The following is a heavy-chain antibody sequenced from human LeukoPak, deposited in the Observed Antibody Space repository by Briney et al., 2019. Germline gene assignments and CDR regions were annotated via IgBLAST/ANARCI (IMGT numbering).Heavy chain of an antibody. Sequence: ASVKVSCKASGYSFTDYYIHWVRQAPGQGLEWMGWINPNSGGTNYAQKFQGSVTMTRDTSISTAYMELSRLRSDDTAVYYCARVRYYDSSGYQLDAFDIWGQGTMVTVSS. CDR1: GYSFTDYY. V-gene: IGHV1-2*02. D-gene: IGHD3-22*01. CDR3: ARVRYYDSSGYQLDAFDI. CDR2: INPNSGGT. J-gene: IGHJ3*02.